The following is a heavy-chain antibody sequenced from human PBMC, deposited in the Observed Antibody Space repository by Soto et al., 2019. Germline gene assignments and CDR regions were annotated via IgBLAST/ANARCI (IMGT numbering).Heavy chain of an antibody. D-gene: IGHD6-19*01. Sequence: HPGGSLRLSCAASGFTFSSYGMHWVRQAPGKGLEWVAVISYDGSNKYYADSVKGRFTISRDNSKNTLYLQMNSLRAEDTAVYYCAKDREVAVAGYLDYYYGMDVWGQGTTVTVSS. CDR3: AKDREVAVAGYLDYYYGMDV. CDR2: ISYDGSNK. V-gene: IGHV3-30*18. J-gene: IGHJ6*02. CDR1: GFTFSSYG.